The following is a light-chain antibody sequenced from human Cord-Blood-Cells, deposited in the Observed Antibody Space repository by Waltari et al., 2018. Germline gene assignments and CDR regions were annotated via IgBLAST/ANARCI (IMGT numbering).Light chain of an antibody. CDR3: SSYTSSSRVV. CDR2: EVS. CDR1: SSDVGSYNR. J-gene: IGLJ2*01. V-gene: IGLV2-18*02. Sequence: QSALTQPPSVSGSPGQYVTISCTGTSSDVGSYNRVSCYQQPPGPAPKLMIYEVSNRPSGVPDRFSGSKSGNTASLTISGLQAEDEADYYCSSYTSSSRVVFGGGTKLTVL.